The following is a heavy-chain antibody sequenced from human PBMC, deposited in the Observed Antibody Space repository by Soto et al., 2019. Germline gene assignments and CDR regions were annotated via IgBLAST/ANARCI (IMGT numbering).Heavy chain of an antibody. CDR3: ARDVSGSNIFDY. V-gene: IGHV1-69*13. CDR2: IIPIFGTA. Sequence: SVKVSCKASGGTFSSYAISWVRQAPGQGLEWMGGIIPIFGTANYAQKFQGRVTITADESTSTAYMELSSLRSEDTAVYYCARDVSGSNIFDYWGQGTLVTVSS. CDR1: GGTFSSYA. J-gene: IGHJ4*02.